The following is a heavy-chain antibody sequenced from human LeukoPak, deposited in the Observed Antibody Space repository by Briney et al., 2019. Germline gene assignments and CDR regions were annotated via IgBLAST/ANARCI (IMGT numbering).Heavy chain of an antibody. V-gene: IGHV3-23*01. CDR3: AKDLMFVQGDYGRGPGY. J-gene: IGHJ4*02. D-gene: IGHD4/OR15-4a*01. Sequence: SGGSLRLSCAASGFTFSSYAMSWVRQAPGKGLEWVSAISGSGGSTYYADSVKGRFTIPRDNSKNTLYLQMNSLRAEDTAVYYCAKDLMFVQGDYGRGPGYGGQGPVVTVS. CDR1: GFTFSSYA. CDR2: ISGSGGST.